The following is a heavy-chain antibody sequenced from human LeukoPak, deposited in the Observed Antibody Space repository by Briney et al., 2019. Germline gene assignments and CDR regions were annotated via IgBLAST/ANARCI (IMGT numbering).Heavy chain of an antibody. CDR2: IIPILGIA. Sequence: SVKVSCKAPGGTFSSYAISWVRQAPGQGLEWMGRIIPILGIANYAQKFQGRVTITADKSTSTAYMELSSLRSEDTAVYYCARDSNVDTAMSTYWGQGTLVTVSS. V-gene: IGHV1-69*04. CDR1: GGTFSSYA. J-gene: IGHJ4*02. CDR3: ARDSNVDTAMSTY. D-gene: IGHD5-18*01.